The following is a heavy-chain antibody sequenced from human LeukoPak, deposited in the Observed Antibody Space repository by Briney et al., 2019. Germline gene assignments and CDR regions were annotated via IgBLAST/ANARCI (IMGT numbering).Heavy chain of an antibody. CDR2: ISSSSSTI. CDR3: ARGEGDDDAFDI. J-gene: IGHJ3*02. D-gene: IGHD2-21*02. V-gene: IGHV3-48*01. CDR1: GFTFSSYS. Sequence: GGSLRLSCAASGFTFSSYSMNWVRQAPGKGLEWVSYISSSSSTIYHADSVKGRFTISRDNAKNSLYLQMNSLRAEDTAVYYCARGEGDDDAFDIWGQGTMVTVSS.